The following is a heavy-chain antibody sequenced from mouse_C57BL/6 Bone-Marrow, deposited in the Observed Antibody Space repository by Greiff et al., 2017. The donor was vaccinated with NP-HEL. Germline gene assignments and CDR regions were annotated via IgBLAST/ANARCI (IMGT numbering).Heavy chain of an antibody. D-gene: IGHD1-1*01. Sequence: VQLQQSGPELVKPGASVKISCKASGYAFSTSWMNWVKQRPGKGLEWIGRVYPGDGDNNYNGKFKGKATLTADKSSSTAYMQLSILTSEYSAVYFCSRFTTVGDDAMYYRGQRASVTVSS. V-gene: IGHV1-82*01. CDR3: SRFTTVGDDAMYY. CDR2: VYPGDGDN. CDR1: GYAFSTSW. J-gene: IGHJ4*01.